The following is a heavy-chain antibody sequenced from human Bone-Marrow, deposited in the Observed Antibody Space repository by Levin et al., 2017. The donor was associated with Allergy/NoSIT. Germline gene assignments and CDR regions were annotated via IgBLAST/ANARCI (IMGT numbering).Heavy chain of an antibody. CDR2: INHSGST. J-gene: IGHJ6*02. D-gene: IGHD3-3*01. V-gene: IGHV4-34*01. CDR3: ARGRITIFGVVTRPRYGMDV. Sequence: SETLSLTCAVYGGSFSGYYWSWIRQPPGKGLEWIGEINHSGSTNYNPSLKSRVTISVDTSKNQFSLKLSSVTAADTAVYYCARGRITIFGVVTRPRYGMDVWGQGTTVTVSS. CDR1: GGSFSGYY.